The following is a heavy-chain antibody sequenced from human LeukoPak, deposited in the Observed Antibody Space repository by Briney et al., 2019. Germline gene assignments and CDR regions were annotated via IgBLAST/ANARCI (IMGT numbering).Heavy chain of an antibody. J-gene: IGHJ4*02. CDR3: ARGGKSGYSYGYSDY. CDR2: IYSDGST. CDR1: GFTVSRNY. D-gene: IGHD5-18*01. V-gene: IGHV3-53*01. Sequence: GGSLRLSCAASGFTVSRNYMSWVRQAPGKGLEWVSVIYSDGSTYYADSVQGRFTISRDNSKNTLYLQMNSLSAEDTALYYCARGGKSGYSYGYSDYWGQGTVVTVSS.